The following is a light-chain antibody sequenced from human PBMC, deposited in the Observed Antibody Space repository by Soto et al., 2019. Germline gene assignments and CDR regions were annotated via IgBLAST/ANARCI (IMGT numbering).Light chain of an antibody. CDR2: GAS. CDR3: QQYGSSPWT. J-gene: IGKJ1*01. CDR1: QSVSSSY. Sequence: EIVLTQSPGTLSLSPGERATLSCRASQSVSSSYLAWYQQKPGQAPRLLIYGASSRATGIPDRFSGSGSETDFSVNINRLEPEDFVVYYCQQYGSSPWTFVQGTKVEIK. V-gene: IGKV3-20*01.